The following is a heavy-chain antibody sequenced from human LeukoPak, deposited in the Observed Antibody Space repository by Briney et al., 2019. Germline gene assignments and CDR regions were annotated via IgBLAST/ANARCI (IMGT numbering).Heavy chain of an antibody. CDR2: TWYDGSNN. CDR1: GFSFSEHG. Sequence: GGSLRLSCAASGFSFSEHGMHWVRQAPGKGPEWVTVTWYDGSNNHYADSVKGRFTISRDNSKNTVFLEMNSLRAEDTAVYHCARDRYFGSDGFDIWGPGTMVIVCS. J-gene: IGHJ3*02. CDR3: ARDRYFGSDGFDI. V-gene: IGHV3-33*01. D-gene: IGHD3-10*01.